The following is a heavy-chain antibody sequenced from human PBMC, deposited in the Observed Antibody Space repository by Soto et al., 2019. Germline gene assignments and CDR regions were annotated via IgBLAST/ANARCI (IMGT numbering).Heavy chain of an antibody. J-gene: IGHJ6*02. V-gene: IGHV1-2*02. D-gene: IGHD6-19*01. CDR1: GYTFTGYY. Sequence: AAVKVSCKAYGYTFTGYYMHWVRQAPGQGLEWMGWINPNSGGTNYAQKFQGRVTMTRDTSISTAYMELSRLRSDDTAVYYCARVIAVASYYYYGMDVWGQGTTVTVSS. CDR3: ARVIAVASYYYYGMDV. CDR2: INPNSGGT.